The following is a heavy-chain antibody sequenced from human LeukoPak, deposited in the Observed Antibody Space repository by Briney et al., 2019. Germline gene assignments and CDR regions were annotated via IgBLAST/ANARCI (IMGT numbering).Heavy chain of an antibody. CDR3: ATLDLPPSTAAVAS. J-gene: IGHJ1*01. CDR1: GYTLNELS. V-gene: IGHV1-24*01. D-gene: IGHD6-13*01. Sequence: ASVTVSYKVSGYTLNELSIQWVRQGPGKGGEGMAGVVLEDGERIYAQKFRGRVRVTEDTATETAYMELSSLRSEDTAVYYCATLDLPPSTAAVASWGQGPLVTVSS. CDR2: VVLEDGER.